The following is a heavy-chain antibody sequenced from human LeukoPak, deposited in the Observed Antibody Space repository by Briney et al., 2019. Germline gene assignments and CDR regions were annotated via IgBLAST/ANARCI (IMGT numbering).Heavy chain of an antibody. Sequence: SVKVSCKASGGTFSSYAISWVRQAPGQGLEWMGRIIPTLGIANYAQNYQGRLTITADKSTSTDYMERSSLRSEDTAVYYCARRITMVRGANYGMDVWGKGTTVTVST. J-gene: IGHJ6*04. CDR3: ARRITMVRGANYGMDV. CDR1: GGTFSSYA. D-gene: IGHD3-10*01. CDR2: IIPTLGIA. V-gene: IGHV1-69*04.